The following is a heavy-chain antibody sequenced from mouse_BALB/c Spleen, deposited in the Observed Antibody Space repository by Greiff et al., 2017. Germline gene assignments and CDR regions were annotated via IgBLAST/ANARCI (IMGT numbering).Heavy chain of an antibody. CDR1: GFNIKDTY. Sequence: EVQLQESGAELVKPGASVKLSCTASGFNIKDTYMHWVKQRPEQGLEWIGRIDPANGNTKYDPKFQGKATITADTSSNTAYLQLSSLTSEYTAVYYCARSNYRYSYAMDYWGQGTSVTVSS. CDR2: IDPANGNT. J-gene: IGHJ4*01. D-gene: IGHD2-14*01. V-gene: IGHV14-3*02. CDR3: ARSNYRYSYAMDY.